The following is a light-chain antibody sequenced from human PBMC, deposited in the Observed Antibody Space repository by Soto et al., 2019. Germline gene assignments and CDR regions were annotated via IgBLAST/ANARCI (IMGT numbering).Light chain of an antibody. V-gene: IGKV3-20*01. CDR2: GAS. Sequence: EIMLKQSPGTLSLTPGERATLSCRASQSVSSSYLAWYQQKPGQPPRLLIYGASSRATGIPDRFSGSGSGTDFTLTISRLEPEDFAVFYCQHYDSLPITFGQGTRLEIK. CDR1: QSVSSSY. J-gene: IGKJ5*01. CDR3: QHYDSLPIT.